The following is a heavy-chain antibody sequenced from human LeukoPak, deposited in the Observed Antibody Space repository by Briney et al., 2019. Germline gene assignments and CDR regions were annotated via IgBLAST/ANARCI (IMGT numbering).Heavy chain of an antibody. V-gene: IGHV4-39*01. CDR2: IYYSGST. CDR3: ASSSSGSYGNYFDY. CDR1: GGSISSSSYY. D-gene: IGHD1-26*01. Sequence: SETLSLTCTVSGGSISSSSYYWGWIRQPPGKGLEWIGSIYYSGSTYYNPSLKSRVTISVDTSKNRFSLKLSSVTAADTAVYYCASSSSGSYGNYFDYWGQGTLVTVSS. J-gene: IGHJ4*02.